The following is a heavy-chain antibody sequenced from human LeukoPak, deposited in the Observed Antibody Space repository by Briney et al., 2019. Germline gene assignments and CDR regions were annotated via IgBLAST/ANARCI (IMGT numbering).Heavy chain of an antibody. CDR1: GGSFSGYY. V-gene: IGHV4-34*01. CDR2: INHSGST. Sequence: PSETLSLTCAVYGGSFSGYYWSWIRQPPGEGLEWIGEINHSGSTNYNPSLKSRVTISVDTSKNQFSLKLSSATAADTAVYYCARGIGYSSSWYRRNWFDPWGQGTLVTVSS. D-gene: IGHD6-13*01. J-gene: IGHJ5*02. CDR3: ARGIGYSSSWYRRNWFDP.